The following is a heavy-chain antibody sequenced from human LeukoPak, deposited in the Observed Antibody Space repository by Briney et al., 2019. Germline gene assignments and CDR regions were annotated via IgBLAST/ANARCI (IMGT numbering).Heavy chain of an antibody. V-gene: IGHV4-38-2*02. J-gene: IGHJ4*02. CDR1: GYSISSGYY. D-gene: IGHD3-10*01. Sequence: PSETQSLTCTVSGYSISSGYYWGWIRQPPGKGLEWIGSIYHSGSTYYNPSLKSRVTISVDTSKNQFSLKLSSVTAADTAVYYCARIWFGAFDYWGQGTLVTVSS. CDR3: ARIWFGAFDY. CDR2: IYHSGST.